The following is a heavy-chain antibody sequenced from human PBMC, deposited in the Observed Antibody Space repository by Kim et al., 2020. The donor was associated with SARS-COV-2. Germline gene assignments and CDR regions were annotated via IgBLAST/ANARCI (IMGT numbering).Heavy chain of an antibody. CDR2: ISYDGSNK. Sequence: GGSLRLSCAASGFTFSSYGMHWVRQAPGKGLEWVAVISYDGSNKYYADSVKGRFTISRDNSKNTLYLQMNSLRAEDTAVYYCAKEISTVSYYYYGMDVWGQGTTVTVSS. V-gene: IGHV3-30*18. D-gene: IGHD4-4*01. CDR1: GFTFSSYG. CDR3: AKEISTVSYYYYGMDV. J-gene: IGHJ6*02.